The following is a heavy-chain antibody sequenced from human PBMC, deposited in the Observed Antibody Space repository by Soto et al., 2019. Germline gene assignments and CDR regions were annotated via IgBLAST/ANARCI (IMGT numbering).Heavy chain of an antibody. CDR1: GFTFSSYG. CDR3: ARGHHYDFWSTRLPNYYYYGMDV. CDR2: IWYDGSNK. D-gene: IGHD3-3*01. J-gene: IGHJ6*02. Sequence: GGSLRLSCAASGFTFSSYGMHWVRQAPGKGLEWVAVIWYDGSNKYYADSVKGRFTISRDNSKNTLYLQMNSLRAEDTAVYYCARGHHYDFWSTRLPNYYYYGMDVWGQGTTVTVSS. V-gene: IGHV3-33*01.